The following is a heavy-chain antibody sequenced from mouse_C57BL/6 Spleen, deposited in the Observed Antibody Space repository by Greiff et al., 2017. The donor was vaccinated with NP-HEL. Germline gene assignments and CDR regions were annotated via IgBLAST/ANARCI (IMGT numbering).Heavy chain of an antibody. D-gene: IGHD1-1*01. V-gene: IGHV5-17*01. CDR1: GFTFSDYG. CDR2: ISSGSSTI. J-gene: IGHJ2*01. Sequence: EVKLVESGGGLVKPGGSLKLSCAASGFTFSDYGMHWVRQAPEKGLEWVAYISSGSSTIYYADIVKGRFTISRDNAKNTLFLQMTSLRSEDTAMYYCARPHYGSRTYYFDYWGQGTTLTVSS. CDR3: ARPHYGSRTYYFDY.